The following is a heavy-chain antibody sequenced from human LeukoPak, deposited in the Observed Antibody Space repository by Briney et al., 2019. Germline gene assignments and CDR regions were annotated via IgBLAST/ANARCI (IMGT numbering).Heavy chain of an antibody. CDR1: GASVSSASY. Sequence: SETLSLTCTVSGASVSSASYWTWIRQPPGQGVEWIAHIYNGVNTNYNPSLKSRVTISVDTSKNQFSLKLSSVTAADTAVYYCARDVPFYCSGGSCYGNYFDYWGQGTLVTVSS. V-gene: IGHV4-61*01. D-gene: IGHD2-15*01. CDR2: IYNGVNT. J-gene: IGHJ4*02. CDR3: ARDVPFYCSGGSCYGNYFDY.